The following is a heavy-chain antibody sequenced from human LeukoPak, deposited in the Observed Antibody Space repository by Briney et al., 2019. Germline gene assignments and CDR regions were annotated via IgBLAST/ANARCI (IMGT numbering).Heavy chain of an antibody. D-gene: IGHD3-22*01. CDR3: ARSLDYYDSGGYYYYFDY. CDR1: GGTFSSYA. V-gene: IGHV1-69*05. Sequence: SVKVSCKASGGTFSSYAISWVRQAPGQGLEWMGGIIPIFGTANYAQKFQGRVTITTDESTSTAYMELSSLRSEDTAVYYCARSLDYYDSGGYYYYFDYWGQGTLVTVSS. CDR2: IIPIFGTA. J-gene: IGHJ4*02.